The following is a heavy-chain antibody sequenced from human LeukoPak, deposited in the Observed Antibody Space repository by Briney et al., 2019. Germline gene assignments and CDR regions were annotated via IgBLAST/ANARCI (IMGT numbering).Heavy chain of an antibody. D-gene: IGHD5-12*01. Sequence: SETLSLTCIVSNGSISFYSWNWVRQPPGKGPGWIGYVYHTGSTNYNPSLKSRVTISVDTSKNQFSLRLSSVTAADTAVYYCARDVGSGYDYWFDPWGQGTLVTVSS. CDR3: ARDVGSGYDYWFDP. CDR2: VYHTGST. J-gene: IGHJ5*02. V-gene: IGHV4-59*01. CDR1: NGSISFYS.